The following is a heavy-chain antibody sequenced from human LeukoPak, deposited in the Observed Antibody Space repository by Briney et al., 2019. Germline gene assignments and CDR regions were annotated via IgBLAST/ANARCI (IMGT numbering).Heavy chain of an antibody. J-gene: IGHJ3*02. CDR2: IYYSGST. CDR3: ARYYYDSSGYYRRIDAFDI. D-gene: IGHD3-22*01. CDR1: GGSISSGDYY. Sequence: SETLSLTCTVSGGSISSGDYYWSWIRQPPGKGLEWIGYIYYSGSTYYNPSLKSRVTMSVDTSKNQFSLKLSSVTAADTAVYYCARYYYDSSGYYRRIDAFDIWGQGTMVTVSS. V-gene: IGHV4-30-4*01.